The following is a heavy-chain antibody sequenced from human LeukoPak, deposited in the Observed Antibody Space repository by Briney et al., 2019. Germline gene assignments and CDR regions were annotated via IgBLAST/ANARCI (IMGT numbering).Heavy chain of an antibody. Sequence: GGSLRLSCAASGFTFSSYAMHWVRQASGKGLEWVAVISYDGSNKYYADSVKGRFTISRDNSKNTLYLQMNSLRAEDTAVYYCARESGAWDSLRYDYWGQGTLVTVSS. J-gene: IGHJ4*02. V-gene: IGHV3-30-3*01. CDR1: GFTFSSYA. CDR2: ISYDGSNK. CDR3: ARESGAWDSLRYDY. D-gene: IGHD1-26*01.